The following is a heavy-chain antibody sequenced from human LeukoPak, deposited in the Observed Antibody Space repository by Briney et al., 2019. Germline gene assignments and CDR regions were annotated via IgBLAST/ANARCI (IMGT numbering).Heavy chain of an antibody. V-gene: IGHV1-18*01. CDR2: ISAYNGNT. J-gene: IGHJ4*02. D-gene: IGHD3-22*01. CDR3: ARAYYYDSSGYYRYFDY. Sequence: ASVTVSCKASGYTFTSYGISWVRQAPGQGLEWMGWISAYNGNTNYAQKLQGRVTMTTDTSTSTAYMELRSLRSDGTAVYYCARAYYYDSSGYYRYFDYWGEGTLVTVSS. CDR1: GYTFTSYG.